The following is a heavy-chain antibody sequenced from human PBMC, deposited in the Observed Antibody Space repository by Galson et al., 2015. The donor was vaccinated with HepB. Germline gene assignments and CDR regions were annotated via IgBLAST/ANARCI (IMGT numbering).Heavy chain of an antibody. J-gene: IGHJ4*02. CDR3: AKGTTDIDS. D-gene: IGHD1-1*01. CDR1: GFSVKNYG. CDR2: IGVSAGNT. Sequence: SLRLSCAASGFSVKNYGMTWVRQAPGKGLEWVSAIGVSAGNTDYADSAKGRFTISRDNSKNTLYLQMNSLRVEDTALYYCAKGTTDIDSWGQGTQVTVSS. V-gene: IGHV3-23*01.